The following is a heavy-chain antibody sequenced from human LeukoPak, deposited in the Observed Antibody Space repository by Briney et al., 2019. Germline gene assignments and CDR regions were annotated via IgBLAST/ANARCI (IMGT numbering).Heavy chain of an antibody. Sequence: GESLKISCKGSGYSFTSYWIDWVRQMPGKGLEWIEIIYPGDSDISYSPSFQGQVTISADQSISTAYLQWRSLRAPDTAIYYRARRTSSGSYCYYYYYMDVWGKGTTVTVSS. V-gene: IGHV5-51*01. CDR3: ARRTSSGSYCYYYYYMDV. CDR2: IYPGDSDI. CDR1: GYSFTSYW. J-gene: IGHJ6*03. D-gene: IGHD3-22*01.